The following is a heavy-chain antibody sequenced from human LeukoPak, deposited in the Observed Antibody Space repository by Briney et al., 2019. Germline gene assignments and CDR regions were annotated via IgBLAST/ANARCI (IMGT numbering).Heavy chain of an antibody. CDR2: INPSGGST. Sequence: ASVKVSCKASGYTFTSYYMHWVRQAPGQGLEWMGIINPSGGSTSYAQKFQGRVTMTRDTSISTAYMELSRLRSDDTAVYYCAREVDSSGWYSHYYYYYMDVWGKGTTVTISS. J-gene: IGHJ6*03. D-gene: IGHD6-19*01. V-gene: IGHV1-46*01. CDR1: GYTFTSYY. CDR3: AREVDSSGWYSHYYYYYMDV.